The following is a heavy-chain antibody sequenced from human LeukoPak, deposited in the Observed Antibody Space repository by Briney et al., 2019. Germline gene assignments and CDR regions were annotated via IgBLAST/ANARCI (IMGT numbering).Heavy chain of an antibody. CDR1: GGSFSGYY. CDR3: ARGDGAYFDY. Sequence: SETLSLTCAVYGGSFSGYYWSWIRQPPGKGLEWIGEINHSGGTNYNPSLKSRVTISVDTSKNQFSLKLSSVTAADTAVYYCARGDGAYFDYWGQGTLVTVSS. CDR2: INHSGGT. V-gene: IGHV4-34*01. J-gene: IGHJ4*02. D-gene: IGHD4-17*01.